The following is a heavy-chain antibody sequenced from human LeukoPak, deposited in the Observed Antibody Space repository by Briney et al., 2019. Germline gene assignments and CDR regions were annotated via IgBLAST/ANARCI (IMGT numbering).Heavy chain of an antibody. D-gene: IGHD6-13*01. CDR2: IYSGGGT. CDR3: ARGEQQPYRASWYFDI. Sequence: GGSLRLSCAASGFTVSSNYTTWVRQAPGKGLEWGSVIYSGGGTYYADSVKGRFTISRDNSKNTLYLQMNSLRAEDTAVYYCARGEQQPYRASWYFDIWGQGTMVTVSS. V-gene: IGHV3-66*01. CDR1: GFTVSSNY. J-gene: IGHJ3*02.